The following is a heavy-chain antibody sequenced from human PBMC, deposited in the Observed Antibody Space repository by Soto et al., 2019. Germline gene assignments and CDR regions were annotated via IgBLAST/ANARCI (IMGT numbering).Heavy chain of an antibody. CDR1: GFTFSDYY. Sequence: GESLKISCAASGFTFSDYYMSWIRQAPGKGLEWVSYISSSGSTIYYADSVKGRFTISRDNAKNSLYLQMNSLRAEDTAVYYCARAPRIAAPHFDYWGQGTLVTVSS. V-gene: IGHV3-11*01. CDR2: ISSSGSTI. D-gene: IGHD6-6*01. CDR3: ARAPRIAAPHFDY. J-gene: IGHJ4*02.